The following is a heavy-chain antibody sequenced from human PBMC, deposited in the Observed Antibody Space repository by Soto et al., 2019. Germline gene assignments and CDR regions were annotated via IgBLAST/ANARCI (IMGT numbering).Heavy chain of an antibody. CDR1: GFTFNSYG. Sequence: QIQLVESGGGVVQPGRSLRLSCTASGFTFNSYGFNWVRQAPGKGQEWVAVIWYDGNTKYYADSVKGRFTISRDNLKNTLYLQMNSLTAEDTAVYYCARPLVAPVAGPYYYGMDVWGQGTTVTVSS. CDR3: ARPLVAPVAGPYYYGMDV. J-gene: IGHJ6*02. CDR2: IWYDGNTK. D-gene: IGHD6-19*01. V-gene: IGHV3-33*01.